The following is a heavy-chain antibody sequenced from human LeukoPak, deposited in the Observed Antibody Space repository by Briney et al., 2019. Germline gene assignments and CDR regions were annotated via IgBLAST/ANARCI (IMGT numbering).Heavy chain of an antibody. V-gene: IGHV1-69*05. CDR3: ARDFTVTTFVGWHYYYYMDV. CDR1: GGTFSSYA. CDR2: IIPIFGTA. J-gene: IGHJ6*03. D-gene: IGHD4-17*01. Sequence: GASVKVSCKASGGTFSSYAISWVRQAPGQGLEWMGGIIPIFGTANYAQKLQGRVTMTTDTSTSTAYMELRSLRSDDTAVYYCARDFTVTTFVGWHYYYYMDVWGKGTTVTVSS.